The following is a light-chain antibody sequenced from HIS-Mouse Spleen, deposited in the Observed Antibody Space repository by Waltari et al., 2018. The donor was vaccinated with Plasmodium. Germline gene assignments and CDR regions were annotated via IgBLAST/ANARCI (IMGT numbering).Light chain of an antibody. CDR2: YDSDSDK. J-gene: IGLJ3*02. Sequence: QPVLTQPPSSSASPGESARLTCTLPSDINVGSYNIYWYQQTPGSPPRYLLYYDSDSDKGQCSGVPSRFSGSKDASANTGILLISGLQSEDEADYYCMIWPSNASGVFGGGTKLTVL. CDR3: MIWPSNASGV. V-gene: IGLV5-37*01. CDR1: SDINVGSYN.